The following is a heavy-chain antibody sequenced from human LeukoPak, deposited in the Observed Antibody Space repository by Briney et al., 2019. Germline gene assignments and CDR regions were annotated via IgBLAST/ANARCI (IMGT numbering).Heavy chain of an antibody. CDR2: INKDGSEI. D-gene: IGHD3-22*01. Sequence: GGSLRLSCAASAFTFSNYWMSWVRQAPGKGLEWVANINKDGSEIYYVDSVKGRFTISRDNAKNSLYLQINSLRAEDTAVYYCARDQGSMIVVRTTTWYFDLWGRGTLVTVSS. V-gene: IGHV3-7*01. CDR3: ARDQGSMIVVRTTTWYFDL. J-gene: IGHJ2*01. CDR1: AFTFSNYW.